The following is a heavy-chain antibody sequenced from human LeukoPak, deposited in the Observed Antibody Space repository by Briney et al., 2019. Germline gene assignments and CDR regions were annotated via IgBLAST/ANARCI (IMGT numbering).Heavy chain of an antibody. J-gene: IGHJ4*02. V-gene: IGHV4-39*01. CDR1: GGSISSSGYY. Sequence: SETLSLTCTVSGGSISSSGYYWGWIRQPPGKGLEWIGSIYYSGSTYYNPSLKSRVTISVDTSKNQFSLKLSSVTAADTAVYYCARRDRGSSGTDDYWGQGTLVTVSS. CDR2: IYYSGST. CDR3: ARRDRGSSGTDDY. D-gene: IGHD6-19*01.